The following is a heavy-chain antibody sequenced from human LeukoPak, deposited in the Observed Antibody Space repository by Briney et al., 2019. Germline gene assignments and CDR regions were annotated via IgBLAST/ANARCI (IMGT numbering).Heavy chain of an antibody. CDR1: GGSISSYY. CDR3: ARERQYSYGPNWFDP. V-gene: IGHV4-59*01. J-gene: IGHJ5*02. Sequence: PSETLSLTCTVSGGSISSYYWSWIRQPPGKGLEWIGYIYYSGSTNYNPSLKSRVTISVDTSKNQFSLKLSSVTAADTAVYYCARERQYSYGPNWFDPWGQGTLVTVSS. CDR2: IYYSGST. D-gene: IGHD5-18*01.